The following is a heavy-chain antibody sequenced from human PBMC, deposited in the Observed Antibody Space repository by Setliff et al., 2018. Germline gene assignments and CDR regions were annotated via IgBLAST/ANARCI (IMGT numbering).Heavy chain of an antibody. V-gene: IGHV4-34*01. Sequence: SETLSLTCAVYGGSFSTYFWSWIRQPPGKGLEWIGEINHRGSTNYSPSVRGRVTISEDTSKNHFSLRMTSVTAADTAMYYCARVFGDNDLPDIWGRGTMVTVSS. CDR1: GGSFSTYF. D-gene: IGHD2-21*02. CDR3: ARVFGDNDLPDI. J-gene: IGHJ3*02. CDR2: INHRGST.